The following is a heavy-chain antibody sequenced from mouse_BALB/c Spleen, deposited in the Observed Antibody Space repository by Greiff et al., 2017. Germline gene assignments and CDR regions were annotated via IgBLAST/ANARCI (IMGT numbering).Heavy chain of an antibody. J-gene: IGHJ2*01. D-gene: IGHD4-1*01. Sequence: EVQLVESGGGLVKPGGSLKLSCAASGFTFSSYAMSWVRQTPEKRLEWVASISSGGSYTYYPDSVKGRFTISRDNAKNTLYLQMSSLKSEDTAMYYCARRGILYFDYWGQGTTLTVSS. V-gene: IGHV5-6*01. CDR1: GFTFSSYA. CDR2: ISSGGSYT. CDR3: ARRGILYFDY.